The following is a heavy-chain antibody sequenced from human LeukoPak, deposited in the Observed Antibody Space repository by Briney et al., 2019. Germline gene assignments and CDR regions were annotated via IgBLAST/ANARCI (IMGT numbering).Heavy chain of an antibody. CDR2: IYYSGST. Sequence: SETLSLTCTASGGSISSYYWSWIRQPPGKGLEWIGYIYYSGSTNYNPSLKSRVTISVDTSKNQFSLKLSSVTVADTAVYFCARGIVLLDAFDIWGQGTMVTVSS. D-gene: IGHD3-22*01. CDR1: GGSISSYY. J-gene: IGHJ3*02. CDR3: ARGIVLLDAFDI. V-gene: IGHV4-59*08.